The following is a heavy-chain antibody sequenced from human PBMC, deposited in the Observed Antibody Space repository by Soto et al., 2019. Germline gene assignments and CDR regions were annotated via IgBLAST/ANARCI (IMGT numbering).Heavy chain of an antibody. J-gene: IGHJ6*02. CDR3: VRQGIGNRHGLVDV. CDR2: VYSTGGT. CDR1: SGPTSSHN. V-gene: IGHV4-59*08. Sequence: QVQLQQSGPGLVKPSETLSLTCSVSSGPTSSHNWGWIRQTPGRGLEWIGYVYSTGGTSYNPSLNARATISDDTSTNHISLTLTSVTAADTAVYYCVRQGIGNRHGLVDVWGQGTTVRVSS. D-gene: IGHD1-1*01.